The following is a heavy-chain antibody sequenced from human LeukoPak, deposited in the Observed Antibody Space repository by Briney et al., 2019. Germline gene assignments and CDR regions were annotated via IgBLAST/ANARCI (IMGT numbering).Heavy chain of an antibody. CDR1: GFTFSNYA. D-gene: IGHD4-17*01. J-gene: IGHJ4*02. Sequence: PGRSLRLSCAASGFTFSNYAMHWVRQAPGKGLEWVAVISYDGSNKYYADSVKGRFTISRDNSKNTLYLQMNSLRAEDTAVYYCARDSWYGTTTFDYWGQGTLVTVSS. CDR2: ISYDGSNK. V-gene: IGHV3-30*04. CDR3: ARDSWYGTTTFDY.